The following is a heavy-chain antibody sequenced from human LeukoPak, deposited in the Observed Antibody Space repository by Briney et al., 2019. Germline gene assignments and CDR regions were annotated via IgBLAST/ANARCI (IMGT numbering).Heavy chain of an antibody. CDR3: VRGAYSSSWLNFDY. Sequence: GGSLRLSCAASGFTFSNYGLHWVRQAPGKGLEWVAFILYDGSNKYYADSVKGRFTISRDNSKNTLYLQMNSLRAEDTAVYYCVRGAYSSSWLNFDYWGQGTLVTVSS. CDR2: ILYDGSNK. V-gene: IGHV3-30*02. J-gene: IGHJ4*02. D-gene: IGHD6-13*01. CDR1: GFTFSNYG.